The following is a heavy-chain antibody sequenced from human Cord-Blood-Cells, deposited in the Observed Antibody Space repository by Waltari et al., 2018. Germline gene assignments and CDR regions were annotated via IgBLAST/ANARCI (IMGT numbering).Heavy chain of an antibody. D-gene: IGHD6-13*01. CDR1: GYSISSGYY. Sequence: QVQLQESGPGLVKPSETLSLTCTVSGYSISSGYYWGWIRQPPGKGLEWIGSSYHSGTTYYNPSRQSRVTISVDTSKNQFSLKLSSVTAADTAVYYCARSSSWYEAYYWGQGTLVTVSS. J-gene: IGHJ4*02. CDR3: ARSSSWYEAYY. CDR2: SYHSGTT. V-gene: IGHV4-38-2*02.